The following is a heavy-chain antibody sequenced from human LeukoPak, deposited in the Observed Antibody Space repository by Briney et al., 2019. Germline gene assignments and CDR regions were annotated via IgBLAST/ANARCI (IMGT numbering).Heavy chain of an antibody. V-gene: IGHV4-30-2*01. D-gene: IGHD4-17*01. CDR2: IYHSGST. J-gene: IGHJ4*02. CDR1: GGSISSGGYY. CDR3: ARADYGAMGWYFDY. Sequence: PSETLPLTCTVSGGSISSGGYYWSWIRQPPGKGLEWIGYIYHSGSTYYNPSLKSRVTISVDRSKNQFSLKLSSVTAADTAVYYCARADYGAMGWYFDYWGQGTLVTVSS.